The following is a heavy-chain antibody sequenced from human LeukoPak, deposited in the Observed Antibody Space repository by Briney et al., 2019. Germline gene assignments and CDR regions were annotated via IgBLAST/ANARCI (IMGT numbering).Heavy chain of an antibody. Sequence: GGSLRLSCAASGFTYSNYAMNWVRQAPGKGLEWVSSISSSSSYIYYADSVKGRFTISRDNAKNSLYLQMNSLRAEDTAVYYCARLSGYDIFDYWGQGTLVTVSS. J-gene: IGHJ4*02. D-gene: IGHD5-12*01. CDR2: ISSSSSYI. CDR1: GFTYSNYA. V-gene: IGHV3-21*01. CDR3: ARLSGYDIFDY.